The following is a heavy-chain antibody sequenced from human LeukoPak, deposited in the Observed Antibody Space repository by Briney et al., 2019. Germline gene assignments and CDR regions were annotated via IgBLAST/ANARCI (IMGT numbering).Heavy chain of an antibody. V-gene: IGHV1-18*01. CDR2: ISPHNGNT. CDR1: GYTFTSYG. J-gene: IGHJ4*02. CDR3: ARAWIAVAGSGTSDY. D-gene: IGHD6-19*01. Sequence: ASVKVSCKASGYTFTSYGISWVRQAPGQGLEWMGWISPHNGNTNYAQKLQGRVTMTTDTSTSTAYMEVRSLRSDDTAVYYCARAWIAVAGSGTSDYWGQGTLVMVSS.